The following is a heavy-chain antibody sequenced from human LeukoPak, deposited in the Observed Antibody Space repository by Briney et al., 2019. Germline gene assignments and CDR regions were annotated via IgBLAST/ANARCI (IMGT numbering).Heavy chain of an antibody. CDR1: GGSISSSSYY. V-gene: IGHV4-39*07. CDR3: ARAKEVLRYFDWPPPTDAFDI. J-gene: IGHJ3*02. D-gene: IGHD3-9*01. CDR2: IYYSGST. Sequence: PSETLSLTCTVSGGSISSSSYYWGWIRQPPGKGLEWIGSIYYSGSTYYNPSLKSRVTISVDTSKNQFSLKLSSVTAADTAVYYCARAKEVLRYFDWPPPTDAFDIWGQGTMVTVSS.